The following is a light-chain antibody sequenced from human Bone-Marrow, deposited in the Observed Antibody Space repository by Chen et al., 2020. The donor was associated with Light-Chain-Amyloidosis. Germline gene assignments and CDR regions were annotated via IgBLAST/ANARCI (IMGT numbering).Light chain of an antibody. CDR3: QVWDRSSDRPV. CDR1: NIGSTS. J-gene: IGLJ3*02. V-gene: IGLV3-21*02. Sequence: SYVLTQPSSLSVAPGQTATIACGGNNIGSTSVHWYQQTPGQAPLLVVYDDSDRPSGIPERLSGSNSGNTATLTISRVEAGYESDYYCQVWDRSSDRPVFGGGTKLTVL. CDR2: DDS.